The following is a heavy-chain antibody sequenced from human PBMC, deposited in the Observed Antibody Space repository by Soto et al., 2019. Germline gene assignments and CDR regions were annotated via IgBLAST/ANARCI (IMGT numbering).Heavy chain of an antibody. J-gene: IGHJ4*02. Sequence: QITLKEAGPTLAKPTETLTLTCTYSGFSLSTNGVGVGWIRQPPGKALEWLALIFWIDDKRYSPSLKNRLSITKDTSKDQVVLTLTNMDPVDTATYYGVWRVGRETRGSYFAHWGQGALVTVSS. V-gene: IGHV2-5*01. CDR2: IFWIDDK. CDR3: VWRVGRETRGSYFAH. D-gene: IGHD1-26*01. CDR1: GFSLSTNGVG.